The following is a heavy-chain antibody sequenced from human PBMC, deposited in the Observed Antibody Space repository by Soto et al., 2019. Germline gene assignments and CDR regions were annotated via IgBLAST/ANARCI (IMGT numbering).Heavy chain of an antibody. D-gene: IGHD2-2*01. J-gene: IGHJ6*02. CDR1: GYSFTSYW. CDR2: IDPSDSYT. Sequence: GESLKICCKVSGYSFTSYWISWVRQMPGKGLEWMGRIDPSDSYTNYSPSFQGHVTIPADKSISTAYLQWSSLKASDTAMYYCARDPFGYCSSTSCYLYYYGMDVWGQGTTVTVSS. CDR3: ARDPFGYCSSTSCYLYYYGMDV. V-gene: IGHV5-10-1*01.